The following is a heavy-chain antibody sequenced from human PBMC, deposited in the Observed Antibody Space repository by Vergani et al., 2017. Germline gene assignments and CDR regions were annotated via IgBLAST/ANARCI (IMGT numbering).Heavy chain of an antibody. D-gene: IGHD3-16*01. CDR3: ANGGHSSENGGALQL. CDR1: GYIFSNFW. V-gene: IGHV5-51*01. CDR2: IYPGESEF. J-gene: IGHJ3*01. Sequence: EKQLVQSGSETKKPGESLKISCHAFGYIFSNFWIGWVRQRPGRGLEWMGIIYPGESEFKSNPTFRGQVIFSVDTSVNTAYLQWRSLQASDNTTYFWANGGHSSENGGALQLWGQGTNITVSS.